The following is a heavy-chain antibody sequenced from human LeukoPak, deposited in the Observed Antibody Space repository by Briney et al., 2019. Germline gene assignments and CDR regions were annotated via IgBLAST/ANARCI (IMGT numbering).Heavy chain of an antibody. CDR2: ISYDGSNK. J-gene: IGHJ3*02. CDR1: GFTFSSYA. V-gene: IGHV3-30-3*01. D-gene: IGHD2-15*01. CDR3: ASVVLVAATLGSAFDI. Sequence: PGGSLRLSCAASGFTFSSYAMHWVRRAPGKGLEWVADISYDGSNKYYADSVKGRFTISRDNSKNTLYLQMNSLRAEDTAVYYCASVVLVAATLGSAFDIWGQGTMVTVSS.